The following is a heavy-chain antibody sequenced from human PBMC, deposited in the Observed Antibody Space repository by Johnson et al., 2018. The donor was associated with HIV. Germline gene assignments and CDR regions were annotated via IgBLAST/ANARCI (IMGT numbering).Heavy chain of an antibody. CDR2: IKQDGGGK. CDR1: GFTFSSYW. D-gene: IGHD2-15*01. J-gene: IGHJ3*02. CDR3: ARDRAWGDNVVVAAYGAFDI. V-gene: IGHV3-7*01. Sequence: VQLVESGGGLVQPGGSLRLSCAASGFTFSSYWMSWVRQAPGKGLEWVANIKQDGGGKYCVDSVKGRFPISRDNSKNTLYLQMNSLRAEDTAVYYCARDRAWGDNVVVAAYGAFDIWGQGKMVTVSS.